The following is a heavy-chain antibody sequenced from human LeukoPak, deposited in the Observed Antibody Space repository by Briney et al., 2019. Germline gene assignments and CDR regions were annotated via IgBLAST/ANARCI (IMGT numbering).Heavy chain of an antibody. CDR3: AREFYDSSGAFWFDP. D-gene: IGHD3-22*01. V-gene: IGHV1-18*01. Sequence: ASVKVSCKASGYTFTSYGMSWVRQAPGQGLEWMGWISAYNGNTNYAQKLQGRVTMTTDTSTSTAYMELRSLRSDDTAVYYCAREFYDSSGAFWFDPWGQGTLVTVSS. CDR1: GYTFTSYG. CDR2: ISAYNGNT. J-gene: IGHJ5*02.